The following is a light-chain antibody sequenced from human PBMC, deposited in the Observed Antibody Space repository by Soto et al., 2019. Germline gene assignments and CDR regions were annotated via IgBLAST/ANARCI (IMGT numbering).Light chain of an antibody. V-gene: IGLV2-11*01. J-gene: IGLJ1*01. Sequence: QSALPQPRSVSGSPGQSVTISCTGTSSDVGGYNDVSGYQQHPGKAPKLMSYDVSKRPSGVPDRFSGSESGNTASLTISGLQAEDEADYYCCSYAGSSSYVFGTGTKLTVL. CDR2: DVS. CDR3: CSYAGSSSYV. CDR1: SSDVGGYND.